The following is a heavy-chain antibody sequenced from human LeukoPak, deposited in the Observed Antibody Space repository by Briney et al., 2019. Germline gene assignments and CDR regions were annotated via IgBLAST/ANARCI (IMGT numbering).Heavy chain of an antibody. CDR2: MNPTSGNT. J-gene: IGHJ4*02. CDR3: ARVSQTPAYYYTSGYYYHGY. D-gene: IGHD3-22*01. V-gene: IGHV1-8*01. Sequence: ASVKVSCKAPGFTFSAYDINWVRQAPGQGLEWMGWMNPTSGNTGFAQKFQGRVTMTRDTSINTAYMEPSNLRSEDTAVYYCARVSQTPAYYYTSGYYYHGYWGQGTRVTVSS. CDR1: GFTFSAYD.